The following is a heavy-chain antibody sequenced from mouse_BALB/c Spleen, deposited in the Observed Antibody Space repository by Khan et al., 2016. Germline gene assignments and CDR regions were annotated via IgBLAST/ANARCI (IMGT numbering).Heavy chain of an antibody. D-gene: IGHD4-1*01. V-gene: IGHV10-1*02. J-gene: IGHJ1*01. CDR2: IRSKSNNYAT. CDR3: VRHGWDGWYFDV. CDR1: GFTFNTYA. Sequence: EVQLVASGGGLVQPKGSLKLSCAASGFTFNTYAMNWVRQAPGKGLEWVARIRSKSNNYATYYADSVKDRFTISRDDSQSMLYLHSNNLETEDTAMYYWVRHGWDGWYFDVWGAGTPFTVSS.